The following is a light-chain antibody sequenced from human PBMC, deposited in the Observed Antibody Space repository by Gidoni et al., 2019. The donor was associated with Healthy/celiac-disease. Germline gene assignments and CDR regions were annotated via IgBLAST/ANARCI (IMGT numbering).Light chain of an antibody. V-gene: IGLV1-51*02. Sequence: QSVFTQPPSVSSAPGQKVTISCPGSSPHLGNNYVSWYQQLPGTAPKLLIYENNKRPSGIPDRFSGSKSGTSATLGITGLQTGDEADYYCGTWDSSLSAGVFGGGTKLTVL. CDR1: SPHLGNNY. CDR3: GTWDSSLSAGV. J-gene: IGLJ3*02. CDR2: ENN.